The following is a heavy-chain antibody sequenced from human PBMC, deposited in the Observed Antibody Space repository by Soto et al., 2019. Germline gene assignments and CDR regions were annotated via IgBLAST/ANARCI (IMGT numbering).Heavy chain of an antibody. D-gene: IGHD4-17*01. CDR1: GFTFSSYA. Sequence: GSLRLSCAACGFTFSSYAMHWVRQAPGKGLEWVAVISYDGSNKCYADSVKGRFTISRDNSKNTLYLQMNSLRAADTAVYYCASNRRYGDYEKDYWGQGTLVTVSS. V-gene: IGHV3-30-3*01. CDR3: ASNRRYGDYEKDY. CDR2: ISYDGSNK. J-gene: IGHJ4*02.